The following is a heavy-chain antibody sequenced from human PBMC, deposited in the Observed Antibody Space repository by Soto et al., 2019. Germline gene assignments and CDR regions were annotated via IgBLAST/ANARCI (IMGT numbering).Heavy chain of an antibody. Sequence: GGSQRLSCAASGFTFSSYAMSWVRQAPGKGLEWVSAISGSGGSTYYADSVKGRFTISRDNSKNTLYLQMNSLRAEDTAVYYYAKQGRELLIALSFDYWGQGTLVTVSS. V-gene: IGHV3-23*01. J-gene: IGHJ4*02. D-gene: IGHD1-26*01. CDR2: ISGSGGST. CDR1: GFTFSSYA. CDR3: AKQGRELLIALSFDY.